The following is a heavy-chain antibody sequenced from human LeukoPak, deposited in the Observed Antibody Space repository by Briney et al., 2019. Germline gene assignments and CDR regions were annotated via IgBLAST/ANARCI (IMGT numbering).Heavy chain of an antibody. V-gene: IGHV3-23*01. CDR2: ISGSGGTT. CDR1: GITLSNYG. CDR3: AKRGVVIRVILVGFHKEAYYFDS. D-gene: IGHD3-22*01. J-gene: IGHJ4*02. Sequence: GGSLRLSCAVSGITLSNYGMSWVRQAPGKGLEWVAGISGSGGTTKYADSVKGRFTISRDSPKNTLYLQMNSLRVEDTAVYFCAKRGVVIRVILVGFHKEAYYFDSWGQGALVTVSS.